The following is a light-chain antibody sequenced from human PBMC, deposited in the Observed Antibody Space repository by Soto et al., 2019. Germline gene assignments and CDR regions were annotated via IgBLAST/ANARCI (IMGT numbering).Light chain of an antibody. CDR3: TSYTSSSTSGV. V-gene: IGLV2-14*01. Sequence: QSVLTQPASVSGSPGQSITISCTGTSSDVGDYNYASWYQQHPGKAPKLMIYEVSNRPSGVSNRFSGSKSGNTASLTISGLQAEDEGDYYCTSYTSSSTSGVFGGGTKLTVL. CDR2: EVS. CDR1: SSDVGDYNY. J-gene: IGLJ3*02.